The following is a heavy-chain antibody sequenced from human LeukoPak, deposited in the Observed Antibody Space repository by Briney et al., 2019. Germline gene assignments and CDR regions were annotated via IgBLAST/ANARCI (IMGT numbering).Heavy chain of an antibody. J-gene: IGHJ4*02. CDR1: GFTFSSYA. CDR3: ARGNTYFDFSSGFLDY. D-gene: IGHD3-3*01. CDR2: LSYDGSTE. V-gene: IGHV3-30*01. Sequence: PGRSLRLSCAASGFTFSSYAMHWARQAPGKGLQWLAILSYDGSTEYYADSVKGRFTISRDNSQSTLYLEVNSLRAEDTAVYYCARGNTYFDFSSGFLDYWGQGTLVTVSS.